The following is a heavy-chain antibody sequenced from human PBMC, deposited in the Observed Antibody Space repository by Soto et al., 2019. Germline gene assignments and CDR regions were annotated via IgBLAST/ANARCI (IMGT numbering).Heavy chain of an antibody. CDR1: GYTFTSYG. V-gene: IGHV1-18*01. Sequence: ASVKVSCKASGYTFTSYGISWVRQAPGQGLEWMGWISAYNGNTNYAQKLQGRVTMTTDTSTSTAYMELRSLRSDDTAVYYCDREIPGTSFFYIDYWGQGTLVTVSS. CDR2: ISAYNGNT. D-gene: IGHD3-16*01. J-gene: IGHJ4*02. CDR3: DREIPGTSFFYIDY.